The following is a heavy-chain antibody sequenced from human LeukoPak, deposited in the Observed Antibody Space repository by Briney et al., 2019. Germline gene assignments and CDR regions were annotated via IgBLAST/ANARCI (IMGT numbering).Heavy chain of an antibody. V-gene: IGHV1-24*01. D-gene: IGHD6-6*01. CDR1: GYTLTELS. Sequence: ASVKVSCKVSGYTLTELSMHWVRQAPGKGLEWMGGFDPEDGETIYAQKFQGRVTMTEDTSTDTAYMELSSLRSEDTAVYYCATQHESIAGPWAYSSERAFDYWGQGTLVTVSS. CDR3: ATQHESIAGPWAYSSERAFDY. J-gene: IGHJ4*02. CDR2: FDPEDGET.